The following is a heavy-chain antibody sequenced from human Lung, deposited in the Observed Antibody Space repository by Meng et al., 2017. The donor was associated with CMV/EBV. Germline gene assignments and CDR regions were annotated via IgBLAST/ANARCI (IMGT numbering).Heavy chain of an antibody. CDR2: IYYSGST. D-gene: IGHD3-22*01. V-gene: IGHV4-39*07. CDR3: AKENYDSSGDDAFDI. CDR1: GGSISSSSYY. J-gene: IGHJ3*02. Sequence: GSLRLSCTLSGGSISSSSYYWGWIRQPPGKGLEWIGSIYYSGSTYYNPSLKSRLTISVDTSKNQFSLKLSSVTAADTAVYYCAKENYDSSGDDAFDIWGQGXMVTVSS.